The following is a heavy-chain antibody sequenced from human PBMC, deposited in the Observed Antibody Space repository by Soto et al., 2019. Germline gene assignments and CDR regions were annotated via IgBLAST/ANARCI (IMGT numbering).Heavy chain of an antibody. V-gene: IGHV3-66*01. CDR3: ARAGVAGVFDY. D-gene: IGHD6-19*01. Sequence: GGSLRLSCAASGFTVNTYYMNWVRQAPGKGLEWVSVIYTGGSTYYADSVKGRFTISRDNSKNTLYLQMSSLRAEDTAVYFCARAGVAGVFDYWGQGTLVTVSS. CDR1: GFTVNTYY. CDR2: IYTGGST. J-gene: IGHJ4*02.